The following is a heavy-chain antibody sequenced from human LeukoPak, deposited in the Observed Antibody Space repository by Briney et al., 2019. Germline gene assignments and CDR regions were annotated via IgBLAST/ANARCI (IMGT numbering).Heavy chain of an antibody. J-gene: IGHJ6*04. V-gene: IGHV3-21*01. D-gene: IGHD3-10*01. Sequence: PGGSLRLSCAASGFTFNSYSMNWVRQAPGKGLEWVSFISSSSSYIYYADSVKGRFTISRDNAKNSLYLQMNSLRAEDTAVYYCARDTGLEVRGVITYYYYYGMDVWGKGTTVTVSS. CDR2: ISSSSSYI. CDR3: ARDTGLEVRGVITYYYYYGMDV. CDR1: GFTFNSYS.